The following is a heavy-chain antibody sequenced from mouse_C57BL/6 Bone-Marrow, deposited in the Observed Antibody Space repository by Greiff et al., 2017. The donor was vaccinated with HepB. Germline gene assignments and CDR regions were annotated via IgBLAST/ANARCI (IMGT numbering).Heavy chain of an antibody. Sequence: VQLQQSGPGLVQPSQSLSITCTVSGFSLTSYGVHWVRQSPGKGLEWLGVIWSGGSTDYNAAFISRLSISKDNSKSQVFFKMNSLQADDTAIYYCARRGTTVVGDWFAYWGQGTLVTVSA. J-gene: IGHJ3*01. D-gene: IGHD1-1*01. CDR3: ARRGTTVVGDWFAY. CDR2: IWSGGST. CDR1: GFSLTSYG. V-gene: IGHV2-2*01.